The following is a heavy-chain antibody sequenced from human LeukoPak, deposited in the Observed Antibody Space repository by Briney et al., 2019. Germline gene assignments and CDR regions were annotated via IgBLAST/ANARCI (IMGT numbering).Heavy chain of an antibody. D-gene: IGHD3-10*01. V-gene: IGHV4-59*01. J-gene: IGHJ4*02. CDR2: IYYSGST. CDR3: ARDYYGSGSYFPFDY. Sequence: PSETLSLTCTVSGDSISSYYWSWIRQPPGKGLEWIGYIYYSGSTNYNPSLKSRVAISVDTSKNQFSLKLSSVTAANTAVYYCARDYYGSGSYFPFDYWGQGTLVTVSS. CDR1: GDSISSYY.